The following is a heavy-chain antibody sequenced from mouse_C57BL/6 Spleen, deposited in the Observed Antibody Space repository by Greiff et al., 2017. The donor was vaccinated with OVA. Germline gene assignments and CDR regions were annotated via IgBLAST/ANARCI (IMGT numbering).Heavy chain of an antibody. V-gene: IGHV7-1*01. D-gene: IGHD2-3*01. J-gene: IGHJ2*01. CDR2: SRNKANDYTT. CDR3: ARAHYDGYYDY. CDR1: GFTFSDFY. Sequence: EVKLVESGGGLVQSGRSLRLSCATSGFTFSDFYMEWVRQAPGKGLEWIAASRNKANDYTTEYSASVKGRFIVSRDTSQSILYLQMNALRAEDTAIYYCARAHYDGYYDYWGQGTTLTVSS.